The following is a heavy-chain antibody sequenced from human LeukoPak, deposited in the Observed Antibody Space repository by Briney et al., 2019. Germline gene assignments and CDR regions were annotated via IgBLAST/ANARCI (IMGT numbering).Heavy chain of an antibody. CDR3: ARLDRDYYDSSGYLDAFDM. V-gene: IGHV4-59*08. CDR2: IYYSRST. Sequence: KPSETLSLTCTVSGVSISSYYWSWIRQPPGEGLEWIGYIYYSRSTNYNPSLKSRVTISVDTSKNQFSLKLSSVTAADTAVYYCARLDRDYYDSSGYLDAFDMWGQGTMVTVSS. J-gene: IGHJ3*02. CDR1: GVSISSYY. D-gene: IGHD3-22*01.